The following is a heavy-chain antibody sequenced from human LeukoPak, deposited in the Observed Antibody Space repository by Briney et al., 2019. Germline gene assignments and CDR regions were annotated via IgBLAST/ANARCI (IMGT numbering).Heavy chain of an antibody. Sequence: GGSLRLSCAASGFTFSSYAMQWVRQAPGKGLEYVSAISSNGGSTYYANSVKGRFTISRDNSKNTLYLQMGSLRAEDMAVYYCARGGYDFWSGYYPYYYYGLDVWGQGTTVTVSS. J-gene: IGHJ6*02. V-gene: IGHV3-64*01. CDR2: ISSNGGST. D-gene: IGHD3-3*01. CDR3: ARGGYDFWSGYYPYYYYGLDV. CDR1: GFTFSSYA.